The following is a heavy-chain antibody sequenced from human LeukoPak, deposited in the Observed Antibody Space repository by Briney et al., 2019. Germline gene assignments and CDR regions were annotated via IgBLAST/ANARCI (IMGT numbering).Heavy chain of an antibody. CDR1: GYTLTELS. CDR3: ATGYGSSGWTGYNWFDP. V-gene: IGHV1-24*01. J-gene: IGHJ5*02. CDR2: FDPEDGET. Sequence: ASVKVSCKVSGYTLTELSVHWVRQAPGKGLEWMGGFDPEDGETIYAQKFQGRVTMTEDTSTDTAYMELSSLRSEDTAVYYCATGYGSSGWTGYNWFDPWGQGTLVTVSS. D-gene: IGHD6-19*01.